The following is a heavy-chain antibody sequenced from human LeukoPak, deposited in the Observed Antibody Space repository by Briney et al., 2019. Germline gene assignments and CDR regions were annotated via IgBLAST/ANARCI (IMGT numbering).Heavy chain of an antibody. J-gene: IGHJ4*02. CDR1: GFTFSNYA. D-gene: IGHD1-7*01. Sequence: GGSLRLSCAASGFTFSNYAMSWVRQAPGKGLEWVSGISLSGGSTYYADFVKGRFTISRDNSKNTLYLQMNSLRAEDTAVYYCAKIRVIFNWNYAYYFDYWGQGSLVTVSS. V-gene: IGHV3-23*01. CDR2: ISLSGGST. CDR3: AKIRVIFNWNYAYYFDY.